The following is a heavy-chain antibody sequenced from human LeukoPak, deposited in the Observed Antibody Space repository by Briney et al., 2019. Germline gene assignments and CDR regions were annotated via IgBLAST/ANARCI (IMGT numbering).Heavy chain of an antibody. CDR1: GGSFSGYY. Sequence: SETLSLTCAVYGGSFSGYYWSWIRQPPGKGLEWIGEINHSGSTNYNPSLKSRVTISVDTSKNQLSLKLSSVTAADTAVYYCARLHDSSGYYYAAREYYFDYWGQGTLVTVSS. V-gene: IGHV4-34*01. CDR2: INHSGST. J-gene: IGHJ4*02. CDR3: ARLHDSSGYYYAAREYYFDY. D-gene: IGHD3-22*01.